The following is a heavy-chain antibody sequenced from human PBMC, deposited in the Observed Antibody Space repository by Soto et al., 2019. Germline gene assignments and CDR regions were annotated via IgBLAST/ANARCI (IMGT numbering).Heavy chain of an antibody. CDR2: ISSNGGST. CDR3: ARDTQDDFWSGYYRDY. J-gene: IGHJ4*02. Sequence: PGGSLRLSCSASGFTFSSYAMHWVRQAPGKGLEYVSAISSNGGSTYYADSVKGRFTISRDNAKNSLYLQMNSLRDEDTAVYYCARDTQDDFWSGYYRDYWGQGTLVTVS. D-gene: IGHD3-3*01. V-gene: IGHV3-64*04. CDR1: GFTFSSYA.